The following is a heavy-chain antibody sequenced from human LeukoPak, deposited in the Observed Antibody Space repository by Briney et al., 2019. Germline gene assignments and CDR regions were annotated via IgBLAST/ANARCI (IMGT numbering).Heavy chain of an antibody. CDR2: IWCDGSNK. CDR1: GFTFSSYG. V-gene: IGHV3-33*01. D-gene: IGHD6-19*01. Sequence: PGGSLRLSCAASGFTFSSYGMHWVRQAPGKGLEWVAVIWCDGSNKYYADSVKGRFTISRDNSKNTLYLQMNSLRAEDTAVYYCARDDRVSSGWYSRRTHFVYWGQGTLVTVSS. J-gene: IGHJ4*02. CDR3: ARDDRVSSGWYSRRTHFVY.